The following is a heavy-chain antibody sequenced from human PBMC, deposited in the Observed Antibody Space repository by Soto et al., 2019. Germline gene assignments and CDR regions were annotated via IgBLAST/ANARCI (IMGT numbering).Heavy chain of an antibody. Sequence: GGSLRLSCVGSGLIFSNYSINWVRQAPGKGLEWVSSSSSRSDIYDAESGKGRFTIYRDNAKNSVLLQMNSLRAEDTAVCYCERDCTAWRSAYGLDVRGRGTTFTVSS. CDR2: SSSRSDI. CDR1: GLIFSNYS. D-gene: IGHD2-8*02. V-gene: IGHV3-21*01. J-gene: IGHJ6*01. CDR3: ERDCTAWRSAYGLDV.